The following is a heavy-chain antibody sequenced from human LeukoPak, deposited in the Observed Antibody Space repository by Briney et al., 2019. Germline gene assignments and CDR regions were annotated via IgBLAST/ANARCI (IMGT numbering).Heavy chain of an antibody. J-gene: IGHJ6*02. Sequence: RPGGSLRLSCAGSGFTFSSYSMNWVRQAPGKGLEWVSYISSGSSTIYYADSVKGRFTISRDNAKNSLYLQMNSLRDEDTAVYYCARGITMIVQKINAMDVWGQGTTVTVSS. CDR2: ISSGSSTI. D-gene: IGHD3-22*01. V-gene: IGHV3-48*02. CDR1: GFTFSSYS. CDR3: ARGITMIVQKINAMDV.